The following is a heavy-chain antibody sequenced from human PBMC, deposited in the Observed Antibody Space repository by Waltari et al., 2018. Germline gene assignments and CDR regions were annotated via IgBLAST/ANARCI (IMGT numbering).Heavy chain of an antibody. CDR1: GFIVSTNY. Sequence: EVQLVESGGGVIQPGGSLRLSCAASGFIVSTNYMSWVRQAPGEGLGWVSRFYNAGTRLYADSVKGRFTVSRDNSKNMVHLQMDSLRAEDTAVYYCATDGDGDCSLCLAQWGQGTLVTVSS. D-gene: IGHD2-21*02. CDR3: ATDGDGDCSLCLAQ. V-gene: IGHV3-53*01. J-gene: IGHJ4*02. CDR2: FYNAGTR.